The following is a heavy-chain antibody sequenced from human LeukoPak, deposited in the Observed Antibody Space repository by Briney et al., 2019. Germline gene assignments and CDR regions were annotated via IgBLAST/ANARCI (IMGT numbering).Heavy chain of an antibody. J-gene: IGHJ4*02. V-gene: IGHV4-4*02. D-gene: IGHD6-19*01. CDR2: IYHSGST. Sequence: SGTLSLTCAVSGGSISSSHWWSWVRQPPGKGLEWIGEIYHSGSTNYNPSLRSRVTISVDTSKNQFSLKLSSVTAADTAVYYCGRGIAVAGRDFDYWGQGTLVTVSS. CDR3: GRGIAVAGRDFDY. CDR1: GGSISSSHW.